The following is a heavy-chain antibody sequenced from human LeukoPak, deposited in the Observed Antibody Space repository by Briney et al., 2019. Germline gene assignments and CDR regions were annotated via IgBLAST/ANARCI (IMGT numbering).Heavy chain of an antibody. V-gene: IGHV3-21*01. Sequence: SGGSLRLSCAASGFTFSSYSMNWVRQAPGKGLEWVSSISSSSSYIYYADSVKGRFTISRDNAKNSLYLQMNSLRAEDTAVYYCARFPLGGGGDYFDYWGQGTLVTVSS. D-gene: IGHD1-26*01. CDR2: ISSSSSYI. J-gene: IGHJ4*02. CDR3: ARFPLGGGGDYFDY. CDR1: GFTFSSYS.